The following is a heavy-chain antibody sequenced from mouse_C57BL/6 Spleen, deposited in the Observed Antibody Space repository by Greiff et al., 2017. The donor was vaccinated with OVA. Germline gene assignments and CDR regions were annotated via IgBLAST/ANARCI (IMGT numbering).Heavy chain of an antibody. V-gene: IGHV1-66*01. CDR1: GYSFTSYY. Sequence: QVQLQQSGPELVKPGASVKISCKASGYSFTSYYIHWVKQRPGPGLEWIGWIYPGSGNTKYNEKFKGKATLTADTSSSTAYMQLSSLTSEDSAVYYCARTYYSNLGYFDVWGTGTTVTVSS. D-gene: IGHD2-5*01. J-gene: IGHJ1*03. CDR3: ARTYYSNLGYFDV. CDR2: IYPGSGNT.